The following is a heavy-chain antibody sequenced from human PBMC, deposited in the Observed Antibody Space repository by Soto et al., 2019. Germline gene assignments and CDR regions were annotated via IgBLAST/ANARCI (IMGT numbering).Heavy chain of an antibody. D-gene: IGHD6-13*01. CDR2: ISSSSSYI. CDR1: GFTFSSYS. V-gene: IGHV3-21*01. Sequence: XGSLRLSCAASGFTFSSYSMNWVRQAPGKGLEWVSSISSSSSYIYYADSVKGRFTISRDNAKNSLYLQMNSPRAEDTAVYYCARDEGEIAAVFFDYWGQGTLVTVSS. J-gene: IGHJ4*02. CDR3: ARDEGEIAAVFFDY.